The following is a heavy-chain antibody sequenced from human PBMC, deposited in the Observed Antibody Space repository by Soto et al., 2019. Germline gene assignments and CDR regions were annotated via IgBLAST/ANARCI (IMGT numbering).Heavy chain of an antibody. CDR3: ARAPRPCSSTSCALDYYYMDV. J-gene: IGHJ6*03. CDR2: IWYDGSNK. CDR1: GFTFSSYG. V-gene: IGHV3-33*01. Sequence: QVQLVESGGGVVQPGRSLRLSCAASGFTFSSYGMHWVRQAPGKGLEWAAVIWYDGSNKYYADSVKGRFTISRDNSKHTLYLQMNCLRAEDTAVYYCARAPRPCSSTSCALDYYYMDVWGKGTTVTVSS. D-gene: IGHD2-2*01.